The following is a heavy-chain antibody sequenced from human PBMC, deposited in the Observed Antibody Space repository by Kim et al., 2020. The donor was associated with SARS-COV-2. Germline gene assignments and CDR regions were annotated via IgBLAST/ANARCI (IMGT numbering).Heavy chain of an antibody. Sequence: SETLSLTCTVSGGSISSYYWSWIRQPAGKGLEWIGRIYTSGSTNYNPSLKSRVTMSVDTSKNQFSLKLSSVTAADTAVYYCARVGDGYDFWGRSYYFDYWGQGTLVTVSS. CDR3: ARVGDGYDFWGRSYYFDY. V-gene: IGHV4-4*07. CDR2: IYTSGST. CDR1: GGSISSYY. D-gene: IGHD3-3*01. J-gene: IGHJ4*02.